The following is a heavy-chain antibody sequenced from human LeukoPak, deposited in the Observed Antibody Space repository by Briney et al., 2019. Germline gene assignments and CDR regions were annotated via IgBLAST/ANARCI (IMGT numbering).Heavy chain of an antibody. CDR1: GFTFSTYG. CDR2: ILNDGTSA. Sequence: PGGSLRLSCAASGFTFSTYGMHWVRQAPGKGLEWVAVILNDGTSAHYADSVRGRFTTSRDNSKNTLYLEVNSLRAEDTAVYYCARGGEEPYYFDYWGQGTLVTVSS. D-gene: IGHD3-16*01. V-gene: IGHV3-33*05. CDR3: ARGGEEPYYFDY. J-gene: IGHJ4*02.